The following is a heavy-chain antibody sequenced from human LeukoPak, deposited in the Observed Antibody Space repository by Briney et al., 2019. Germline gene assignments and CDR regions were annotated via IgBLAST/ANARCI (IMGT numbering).Heavy chain of an antibody. CDR2: FDPEDGET. CDR1: GYTLTELS. D-gene: IGHD1-7*01. Sequence: GASVTVSCTVSGYTLTELSMHWVRQAPGKGLEWMGGFDPEDGETIYAQKFQGRVTMTEDTSTDTAYMELSSLRSEDTAVYYCATQPRTGTTNNWFDPWGQGTLVTVSS. CDR3: ATQPRTGTTNNWFDP. V-gene: IGHV1-24*01. J-gene: IGHJ5*02.